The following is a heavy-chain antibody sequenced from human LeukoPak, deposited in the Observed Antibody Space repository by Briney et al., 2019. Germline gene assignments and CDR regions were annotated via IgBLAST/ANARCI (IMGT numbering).Heavy chain of an antibody. Sequence: GGSLRLSCTASGFTFGDYAMSWVRQAPGKGLEWVGFIRSKAYGGTTEYAASVKGRFTISRDDSKSIAYLQMNSLKTGDTAVYYCTRSTHYDFWSGPGYYYYYMDVWGKGTTVTVSS. CDR1: GFTFGDYA. CDR2: IRSKAYGGTT. CDR3: TRSTHYDFWSGPGYYYYYMDV. J-gene: IGHJ6*03. D-gene: IGHD3-3*01. V-gene: IGHV3-49*04.